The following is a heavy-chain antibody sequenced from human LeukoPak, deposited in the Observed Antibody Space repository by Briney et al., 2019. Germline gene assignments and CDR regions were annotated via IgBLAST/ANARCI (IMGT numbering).Heavy chain of an antibody. V-gene: IGHV3-7*01. CDR1: GFTLTHSW. CDR3: VRALGSSSADY. J-gene: IGHJ4*02. D-gene: IGHD6-6*01. Sequence: GGSLRLSCGASGFTLTHSWMSWVRQAPGKGLEWVANIKQDGSEKYYVDSVEGRFTISRDNAKNSVSLQMNSLRGEDTAVYYCVRALGSSSADYWGQGTLVTVSS. CDR2: IKQDGSEK.